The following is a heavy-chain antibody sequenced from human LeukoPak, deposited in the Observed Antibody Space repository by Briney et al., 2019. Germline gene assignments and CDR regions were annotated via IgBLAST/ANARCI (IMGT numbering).Heavy chain of an antibody. CDR3: ATEGDLDAFDI. V-gene: IGHV3-66*01. J-gene: IGHJ3*02. Sequence: PGGSLRPSCAASGFTVSSNYMSWVRQAPGKGLEWVSVIYSGGSTYYADSVKGRFTISRDNSKNTLYLQMNSLRAEDTAVYYCATEGDLDAFDIWGQGTMVTVSS. CDR1: GFTVSSNY. D-gene: IGHD2-21*02. CDR2: IYSGGST.